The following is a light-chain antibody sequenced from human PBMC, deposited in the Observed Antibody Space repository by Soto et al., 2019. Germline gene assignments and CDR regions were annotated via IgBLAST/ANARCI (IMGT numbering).Light chain of an antibody. Sequence: DIVMTQSPATLSVSPGERATLSCRASQSVSSNLAWYQQKPGQAPRLLNYGASTRATGIPARFSGSGSGTEFTLTISSLQSEDFAVYYCQQYNDWPPLTFGGGTKVEIK. CDR3: QQYNDWPPLT. J-gene: IGKJ4*01. V-gene: IGKV3-15*01. CDR2: GAS. CDR1: QSVSSN.